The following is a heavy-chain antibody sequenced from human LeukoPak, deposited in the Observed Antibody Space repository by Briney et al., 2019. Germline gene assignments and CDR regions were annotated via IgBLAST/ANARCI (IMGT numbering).Heavy chain of an antibody. J-gene: IGHJ4*02. CDR3: ARGPWGGVRVSFVYLDY. CDR1: GESFSAYY. V-gene: IGHV4-34*01. Sequence: PSETLSLTCVVSGESFSAYYWTWIRQPPGKGPEWIGEITHSGGTIYNPSLKRGLSISRDTSKNLLSLKLRSVTAADTAVYYCARGPWGGVRVSFVYLDYWGPGALVTVSS. CDR2: ITHSGGT. D-gene: IGHD3-10*01.